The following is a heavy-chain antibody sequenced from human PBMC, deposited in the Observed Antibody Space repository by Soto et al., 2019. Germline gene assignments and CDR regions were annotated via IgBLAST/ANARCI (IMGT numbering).Heavy chain of an antibody. CDR2: IYPGDSDT. Sequence: PGESLKISCKGSGYSFTSYWIGWVRQMPGKGLEWMGIIYPGDSDTRYSPSFQGQVTISADKSISTAYLQWSSLKASDTAMYYCARLFTNTKLELRSIDYWGQGTLVTVSS. CDR1: GYSFTSYW. V-gene: IGHV5-51*01. D-gene: IGHD1-7*01. J-gene: IGHJ4*02. CDR3: ARLFTNTKLELRSIDY.